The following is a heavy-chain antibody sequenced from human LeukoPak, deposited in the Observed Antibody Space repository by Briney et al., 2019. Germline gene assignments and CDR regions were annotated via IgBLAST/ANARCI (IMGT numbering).Heavy chain of an antibody. Sequence: GGSLRLSCAASGFTFSSYWMHWVRQAPGKGLVWVSRINSDGSSTSYADSVKGRFTISRDNAKNTLYLQMNSLRAEDTAVYYCAREGDGYNCILDYWGQGTLVTVSS. D-gene: IGHD5-24*01. CDR3: AREGDGYNCILDY. CDR2: INSDGSST. J-gene: IGHJ4*02. CDR1: GFTFSSYW. V-gene: IGHV3-74*01.